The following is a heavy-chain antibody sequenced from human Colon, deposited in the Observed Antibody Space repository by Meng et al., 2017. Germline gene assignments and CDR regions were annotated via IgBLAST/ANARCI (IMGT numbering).Heavy chain of an antibody. CDR1: GGSISSNGYY. CDR3: ARRRGGSGRDC. Sequence: LQESGQGLLKLSETLSLTCTVSGGSISSNGYYWDWVSQPPGKGLEWIGAIYHSGSTSYNPSLQSRVTMFVDTSKNQFSLMLTSVTATDTAVYYCARRRGGSGRDCWGQGTLVTVSS. D-gene: IGHD3-10*01. CDR2: IYHSGST. J-gene: IGHJ4*02. V-gene: IGHV4-39*01.